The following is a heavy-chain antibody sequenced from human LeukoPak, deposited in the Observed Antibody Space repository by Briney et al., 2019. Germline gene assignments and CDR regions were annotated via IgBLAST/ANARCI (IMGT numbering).Heavy chain of an antibody. V-gene: IGHV1-8*02. Sequence: ASVKVSCKASGYTFTSYAMNWVRQATGQGLEWMGWVNPNSGNTGYAQRFQGRVTMTRNTSISTAFMELSSLRSEDTAVYYCARMDYYDSSGSPNWFDPWGQGTLVTVSS. CDR3: ARMDYYDSSGSPNWFDP. CDR2: VNPNSGNT. J-gene: IGHJ5*02. CDR1: GYTFTSYA. D-gene: IGHD3-22*01.